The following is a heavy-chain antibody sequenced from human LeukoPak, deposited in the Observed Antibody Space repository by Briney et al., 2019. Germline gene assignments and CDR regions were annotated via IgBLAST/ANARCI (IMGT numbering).Heavy chain of an antibody. D-gene: IGHD3-3*01. CDR1: GGSISSYY. J-gene: IGHJ4*02. V-gene: IGHV4-59*01. CDR2: TYYSGST. CDR3: ARAPEGVLRFLEWTEDYYFDY. Sequence: PSETLSLTCTVSGGSISSYYWSWIRQPPGKGLEWIGYTYYSGSTNYNPSLKSRVTISVDTSKNQFFLKLSSVTAADTAVYYCARAPEGVLRFLEWTEDYYFDYWGQGTLVTVSS.